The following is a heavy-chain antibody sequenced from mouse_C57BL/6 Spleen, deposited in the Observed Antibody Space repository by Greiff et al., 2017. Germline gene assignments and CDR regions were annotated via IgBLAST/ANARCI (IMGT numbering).Heavy chain of an antibody. CDR2: INPNNGGT. CDR3: ARRLGPWFAY. Sequence: EVQLQQSGPKLVKPGASVKIPCKASGYTFTDYNMDWVKQSHGKSLEWIGDINPNNGGTIYNQKFKGKATLTVDKSSSTAYMELRSLTSEDTAVYYCARRLGPWFAYWGQGTLVTVSA. CDR1: GYTFTDYN. D-gene: IGHD4-1*01. V-gene: IGHV1-18*01. J-gene: IGHJ3*01.